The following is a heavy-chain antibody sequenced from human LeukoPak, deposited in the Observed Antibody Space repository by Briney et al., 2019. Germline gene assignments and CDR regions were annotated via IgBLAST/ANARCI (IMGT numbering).Heavy chain of an antibody. CDR2: INSDGSST. CDR3: ATYYYGSGSSAKVDY. D-gene: IGHD3-10*01. V-gene: IGHV3-74*01. CDR1: GFTFSSNW. J-gene: IGHJ4*02. Sequence: GGSLRLSCAASGFTFSSNWMHWVRQGPGKGLVWVSRINSDGSSTSYADSVKGRFTISRDNAKNTLYLQMNSLRAEDTAVYYCATYYYGSGSSAKVDYWGQGTLVTVSS.